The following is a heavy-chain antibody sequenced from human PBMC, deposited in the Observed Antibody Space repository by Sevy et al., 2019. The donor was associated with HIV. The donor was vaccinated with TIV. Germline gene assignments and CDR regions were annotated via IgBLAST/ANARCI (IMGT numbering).Heavy chain of an antibody. Sequence: SQTLSLTCAISGDSVSSNNAAWNWIRQSPSRGLEWLGRTFYRSNWYNDYAVSMKGRITINPDTSKNQLSLQLTSVTPEDTAFYYCARDGLTYGGMDVWGQGTTVTVSS. CDR2: TFYRSNWYN. J-gene: IGHJ6*02. CDR3: ARDGLTYGGMDV. CDR1: GDSVSSNNAA. V-gene: IGHV6-1*01. D-gene: IGHD1-20*01.